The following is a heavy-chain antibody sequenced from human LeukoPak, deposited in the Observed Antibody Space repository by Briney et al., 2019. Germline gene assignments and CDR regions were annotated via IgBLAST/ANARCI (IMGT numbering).Heavy chain of an antibody. V-gene: IGHV3-30-3*01. D-gene: IGHD3/OR15-3a*01. CDR2: ISYDGNNK. J-gene: IGHJ4*02. CDR1: GFTFSSYA. CDR3: ARDLGWSFDY. Sequence: PGRSLGLSCAASGFTFSSYAMHWVRQAPGKGLEWVAVISYDGNNKYYADSVKGRLTISRDNFKNTLYLQINSLRAEDTAVFYCARDLGWSFDYWGQGTLVTVSS.